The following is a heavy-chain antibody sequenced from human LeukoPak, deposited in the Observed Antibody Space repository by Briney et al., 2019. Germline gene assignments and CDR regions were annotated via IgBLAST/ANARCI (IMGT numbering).Heavy chain of an antibody. CDR2: IHHSGSI. J-gene: IGHJ4*02. D-gene: IGHD6-6*01. V-gene: IGHV4-30-2*01. CDR3: AGSSSSAFYFDY. CDR1: GGSISSGGYY. Sequence: PSETLSLTCTVSGGSISSGGYYWSWIRQPPGKGLEWIGYIHHSGSIYYNPSLKSRVTISVDRSKNQFSLKLSSVTAADTAVYYSAGSSSSAFYFDYWGQGTLVTVSS.